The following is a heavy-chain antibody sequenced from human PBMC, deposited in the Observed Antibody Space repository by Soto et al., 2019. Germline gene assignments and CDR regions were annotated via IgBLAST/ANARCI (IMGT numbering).Heavy chain of an antibody. V-gene: IGHV3-72*01. J-gene: IGHJ4*02. Sequence: EVQLVESGGGLVQPGGSLRLSCAASGFTFSDHYMDWVRQAPGKGLEWVGRSKNKADSYTTEYAASVKGRFTISRDGSQNSLFLQMNSLKTEVTTLYYSTIWSSANDIVAAWGQGILVTVSS. D-gene: IGHD5-12*01. CDR1: GFTFSDHY. CDR3: TIWSSANDIVAA. CDR2: SKNKADSYTT.